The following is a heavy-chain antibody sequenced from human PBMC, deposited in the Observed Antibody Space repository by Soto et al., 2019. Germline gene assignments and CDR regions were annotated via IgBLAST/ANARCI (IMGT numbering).Heavy chain of an antibody. CDR2: IIPIFGTA. V-gene: IGHV1-69*01. CDR1: GGTFSSYA. CDR3: ARVSNYYDSSGLNWFDP. D-gene: IGHD3-22*01. Sequence: QVQLVQSGAEVKKPGSSVKVSCKASGGTFSSYAISWVRQAPGQGLEWMGGIIPIFGTANYAQKFQGRVTITADESTSTAYVELSSLRSEDTAVYYCARVSNYYDSSGLNWFDPWGQGTLVTVSS. J-gene: IGHJ5*02.